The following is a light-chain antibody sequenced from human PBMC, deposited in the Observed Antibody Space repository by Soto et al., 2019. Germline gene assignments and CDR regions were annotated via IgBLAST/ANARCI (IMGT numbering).Light chain of an antibody. J-gene: IGLJ2*01. CDR1: NIGSKS. Sequence: SYELTQPPSVSVAPGKTARITCGGNNIGSKSVHWYQQKPGQAPVLVIYYDSDRPSGLPERFSGSNSGNTATLTISRVEAGDEADYYCQVWDSSSDHVVFGVGTKLTVL. V-gene: IGLV3-21*04. CDR2: YDS. CDR3: QVWDSSSDHVV.